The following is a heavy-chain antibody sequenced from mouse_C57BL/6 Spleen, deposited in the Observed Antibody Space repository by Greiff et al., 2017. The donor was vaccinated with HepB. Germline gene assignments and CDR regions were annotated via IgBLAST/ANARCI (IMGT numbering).Heavy chain of an antibody. CDR2: IYPRSGNT. Sequence: VNVVESGAELARPGASVKLSCKASGYTFTSYGISWVKQRTGQGLEWIGEIYPRSGNTYYNEKFKGKATLTADKSSSTAYMELRSLTSEDSAVYFCARFYGNPDYWGQGTTLTVSS. CDR1: GYTFTSYG. V-gene: IGHV1-81*01. D-gene: IGHD2-1*01. CDR3: ARFYGNPDY. J-gene: IGHJ2*01.